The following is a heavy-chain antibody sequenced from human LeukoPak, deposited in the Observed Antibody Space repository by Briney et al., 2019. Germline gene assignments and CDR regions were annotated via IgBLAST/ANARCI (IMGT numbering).Heavy chain of an antibody. Sequence: ASVKVSCKASGYTFTSYGISWVRQAPGQGLEWMGWISAYNGNTNYAQKLQGRVTITTDTSTSTAYMELRSLRSDDTAVYYCARASSSSSSYDWFDPWGQGTLVTVSS. J-gene: IGHJ5*02. CDR2: ISAYNGNT. CDR1: GYTFTSYG. CDR3: ARASSSSSSYDWFDP. V-gene: IGHV1-18*01. D-gene: IGHD6-6*01.